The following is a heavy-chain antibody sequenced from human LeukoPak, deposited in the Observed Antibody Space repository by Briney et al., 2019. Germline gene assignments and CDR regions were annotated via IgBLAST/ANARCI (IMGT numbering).Heavy chain of an antibody. CDR1: GDSISSDH. CDR2: LFYSGRT. J-gene: IGHJ5*02. Sequence: ASETLSLTCTVSGDSISSDHWNWIRQPPGKGLQWIGCLFYSGRTYYNPSLKSRVTISVDMSKSQFSLRLTSVTAADTAVYYCARRGVETAAITEDTWFDPWGQGALVTVSS. V-gene: IGHV4-59*01. D-gene: IGHD5-24*01. CDR3: ARRGVETAAITEDTWFDP.